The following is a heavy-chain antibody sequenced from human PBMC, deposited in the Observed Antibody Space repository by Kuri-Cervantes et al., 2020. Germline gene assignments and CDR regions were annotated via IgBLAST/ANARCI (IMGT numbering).Heavy chain of an antibody. Sequence: SVKVSCKASGGTFSSYTISWVRQAPGQGLEWMGGIIPLFHTANYAQNFQGRVTITADRSTNTAYMELRTLTSEDTAVYYCARVQQSGWAFYYYMDAWGKGTTVTVSS. V-gene: IGHV1-69*06. J-gene: IGHJ6*03. D-gene: IGHD6-19*01. CDR1: GGTFSSYT. CDR2: IIPLFHTA. CDR3: ARVQQSGWAFYYYMDA.